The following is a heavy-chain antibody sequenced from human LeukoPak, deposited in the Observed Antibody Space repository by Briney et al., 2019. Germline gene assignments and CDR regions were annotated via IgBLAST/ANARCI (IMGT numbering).Heavy chain of an antibody. CDR3: ARDCSDISGYHDAFDI. CDR1: GYTFTGYY. D-gene: IGHD3-22*01. J-gene: IGHJ3*02. V-gene: IGHV1-2*06. CDR2: INPNSGGT. Sequence: ASVKVSCKASGYTFTGYYMHWVRQAPGQGLEWMGRINPNSGGTNYAQKFQGRVTMTRDKSISTAYMELSRLRSDDTAVYYRARDCSDISGYHDAFDIWCQGTMVTVSS.